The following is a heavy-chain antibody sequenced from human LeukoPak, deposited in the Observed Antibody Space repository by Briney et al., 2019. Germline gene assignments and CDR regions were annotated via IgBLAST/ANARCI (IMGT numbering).Heavy chain of an antibody. J-gene: IGHJ4*02. V-gene: IGHV1-8*01. D-gene: IGHD6-19*01. Sequence: ASVKVSCKASGYTFTSYDINWVRQATGQGLEWMGWMNPNSGNTGYAQKLQGRVTMTRNTSISTAYMELSSLRSEDTAVYYCARVRYSSGWAYWGQGTLVTVSS. CDR3: ARVRYSSGWAY. CDR1: GYTFTSYD. CDR2: MNPNSGNT.